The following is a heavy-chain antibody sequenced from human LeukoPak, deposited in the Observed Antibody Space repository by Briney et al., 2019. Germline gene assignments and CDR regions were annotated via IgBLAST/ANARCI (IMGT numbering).Heavy chain of an antibody. Sequence: GGSLRLSCAASGFTFSSYSMTWVRQAPGKGLEWVSVVSGSGGSTYYADSVKGRFAISRDNSKNTLYLQMNSLRAEHTAVYYWAREAAAGFDYWGQGTLVTVSS. CDR1: GFTFSSYS. CDR2: VSGSGGST. CDR3: AREAAAGFDY. J-gene: IGHJ4*02. D-gene: IGHD6-13*01. V-gene: IGHV3-23*01.